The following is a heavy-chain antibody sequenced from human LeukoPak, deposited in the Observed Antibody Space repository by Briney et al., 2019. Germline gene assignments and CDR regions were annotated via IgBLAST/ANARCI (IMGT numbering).Heavy chain of an antibody. CDR2: MNPSSGNT. D-gene: IGHD3-16*02. V-gene: IGHV1-8*01. CDR1: GYTFTSYD. Sequence: ASVKVSCKASGYTFTSYDMNWVGRATGQGLEWMGWMNPSSGNTGYAQNFQGRVTMTRKTYITTAYMELSRLRSEDTAGYYCERVDFNPRYSHVFWGQGTLVTVSS. J-gene: IGHJ4*02. CDR3: ERVDFNPRYSHVF.